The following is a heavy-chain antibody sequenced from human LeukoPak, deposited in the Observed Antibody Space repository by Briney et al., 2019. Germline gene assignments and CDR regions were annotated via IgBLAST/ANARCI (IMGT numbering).Heavy chain of an antibody. CDR1: GFTFSSYW. V-gene: IGHV3-7*01. CDR2: IQQDGSEK. D-gene: IGHD5-24*01. Sequence: GGSLRLSCAASGFTFSSYWMSWVRQAPGKGLEWVANIQQDGSEKYYVDSVKGRFTISRDNAKNSLYLQVNSLRADDTAVYYCARGSGVRWLQSPFDYWGQGTLVTVSS. CDR3: ARGSGVRWLQSPFDY. J-gene: IGHJ4*02.